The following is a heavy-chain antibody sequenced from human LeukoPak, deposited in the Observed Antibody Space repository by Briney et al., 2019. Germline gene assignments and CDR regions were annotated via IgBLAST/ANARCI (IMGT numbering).Heavy chain of an antibody. CDR2: INPNSGGT. J-gene: IGHJ5*02. V-gene: IGHV1-2*04. CDR1: GYTFTGYY. CDR3: ARATPLPTNNWFDP. Sequence: GPSVKVSCKASGYTFTGYYMHWVRQAPGQGLEWMGWINPNSGGTNYAQKFQGWVTMTRDTSISTAYMELSRLRSDDTAVYYCARATPLPTNNWFDPWGQGTLVTVSS. D-gene: IGHD2-2*01.